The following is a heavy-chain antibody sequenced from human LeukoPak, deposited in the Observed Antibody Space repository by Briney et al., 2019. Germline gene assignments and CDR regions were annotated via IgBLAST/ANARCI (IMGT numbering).Heavy chain of an antibody. J-gene: IGHJ4*02. V-gene: IGHV3-30*01. CDR3: ARECTYYYDSGSSGPHYFDN. CDR2: ISSGGTYE. CDR1: GFTFRNYA. Sequence: GGSLRLSCADSGFTFRNYAMHWVRQAPGKGLEWVSLISSGGTYEYYADSVKGLFTISRDNSKNTLYLQLNSLRAEDTAVYYCARECTYYYDSGSSGPHYFDNWGQGTLVTVSS. D-gene: IGHD3-10*01.